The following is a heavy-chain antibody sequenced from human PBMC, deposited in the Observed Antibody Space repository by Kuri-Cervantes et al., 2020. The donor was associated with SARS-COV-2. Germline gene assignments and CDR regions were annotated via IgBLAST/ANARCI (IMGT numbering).Heavy chain of an antibody. CDR2: IKQDGSEK. D-gene: IGHD2-8*01. J-gene: IGHJ5*02. CDR1: GYTFTGYY. CDR3: ARARGYCTNGVCYLWFDP. Sequence: SCKASGYTFTGYYMHWVRQAPGKGLEWVANIKQDGSEKYYVDSVKGRFTISRDNAKNSLYLQMNSLRAEDTAVYYCARARGYCTNGVCYLWFDPWGQGTLVTVSS. V-gene: IGHV3-7*03.